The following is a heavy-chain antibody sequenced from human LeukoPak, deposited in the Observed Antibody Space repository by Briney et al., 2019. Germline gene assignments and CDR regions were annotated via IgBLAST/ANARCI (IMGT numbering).Heavy chain of an antibody. D-gene: IGHD4-17*01. CDR1: GFTFTNYN. CDR2: ISGGSGTI. J-gene: IGHJ5*02. CDR3: ARLYGDWFDP. Sequence: GGSLRLSCAASGFTFTNYNMNGVREAPGKGLEWISYISGGSGTIYYADPVRGRFTVSRDNAKDSLWLQMDSLRVEDTAVYFCARLYGDWFDPWGPGTLVTVSS. V-gene: IGHV3-48*01.